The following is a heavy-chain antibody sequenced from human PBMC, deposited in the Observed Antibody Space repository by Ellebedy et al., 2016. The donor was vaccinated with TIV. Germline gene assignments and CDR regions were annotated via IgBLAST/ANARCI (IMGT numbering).Heavy chain of an antibody. V-gene: IGHV3-48*04. D-gene: IGHD2-15*01. CDR3: ARDLCWGKCSGGNHLIDF. J-gene: IGHJ4*02. Sequence: GESLKISCAASGFTFSSYSMNWVRQAPGKGLEWVSYISRSSSTIYYADSVRGRFTVSRDNAKKTLYLHMDSLRAEDTAVYYCARDLCWGKCSGGNHLIDFWGQGTLVTVSS. CDR1: GFTFSSYS. CDR2: ISRSSSTI.